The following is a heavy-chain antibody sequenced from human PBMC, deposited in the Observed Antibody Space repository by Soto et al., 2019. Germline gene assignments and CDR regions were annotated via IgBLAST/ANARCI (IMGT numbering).Heavy chain of an antibody. J-gene: IGHJ4*02. V-gene: IGHV4-30-2*01. CDR1: GGSISSGGYS. Sequence: QLQLQESGSGLVKPSQTLSLTCAVSGGSISSGGYSWSWIRQPPGKGLEWIGYIYYGGSTYYNPSLKSRVTISVDRSENQFSLRLSSVTAADTAVYYCARTQRDYCSGGSCFDYWGQGTLVTVSS. D-gene: IGHD2-15*01. CDR3: ARTQRDYCSGGSCFDY. CDR2: IYYGGST.